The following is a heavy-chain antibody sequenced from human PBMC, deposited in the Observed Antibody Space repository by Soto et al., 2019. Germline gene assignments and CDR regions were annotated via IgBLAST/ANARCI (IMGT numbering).Heavy chain of an antibody. CDR2: IYPADSDT. Sequence: GESLKISCKGSGYSFSIFWIGWVRQMPGKGLEWMGVIYPADSDTRYSPSFQGQVTISADKSISTAYLQWSSLKASDTAMYYCARRGRYCSSTSCSSMDVWGQGTTVTVS. CDR3: ARRGRYCSSTSCSSMDV. CDR1: GYSFSIFW. V-gene: IGHV5-51*01. D-gene: IGHD2-2*01. J-gene: IGHJ6*02.